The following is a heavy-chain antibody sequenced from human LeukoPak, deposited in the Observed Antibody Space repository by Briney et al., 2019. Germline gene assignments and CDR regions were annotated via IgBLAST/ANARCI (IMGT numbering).Heavy chain of an antibody. CDR1: GGSVSSGSYY. J-gene: IGHJ4*02. CDR3: ARAFSSSWYGHENDY. Sequence: SETLSLTCTVSGGSVSSGSYYWSWIRQPPGKGLEWIGYIYYSGSTNYNPSLKSRVTISVDTSKNQFSLKLSSVTAADTAVYYCARAFSSSWYGHENDYWGQGTLVTVSS. V-gene: IGHV4-61*01. D-gene: IGHD6-13*01. CDR2: IYYSGST.